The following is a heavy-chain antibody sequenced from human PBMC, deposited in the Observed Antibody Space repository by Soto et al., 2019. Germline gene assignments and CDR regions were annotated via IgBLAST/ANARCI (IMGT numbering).Heavy chain of an antibody. V-gene: IGHV1-18*01. D-gene: IGHD1-26*01. CDR2: ISAYNGNT. CDR1: GYTFTSYG. Sequence: ASVKVSCKASGYTFTSYGISWVRQAPGQGLEWMGWISAYNGNTNYAQKLQGRVTMPTDTSTSTAYMELRSLRSDDTAVYYCARARIVGATSVNWFDPWGQGTLVTVSS. J-gene: IGHJ5*02. CDR3: ARARIVGATSVNWFDP.